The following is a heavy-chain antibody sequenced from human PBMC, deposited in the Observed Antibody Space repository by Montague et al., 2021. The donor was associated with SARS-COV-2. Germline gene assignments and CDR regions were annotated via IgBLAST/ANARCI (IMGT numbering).Heavy chain of an antibody. CDR1: TGSISGHY. D-gene: IGHD3-10*01. CDR2: IHYRGTT. Sequence: SETLSLTCTVSTGSISGHYWTWIRQSPGRGLEWLAYIHYRGTTDYNPSLKSRLTLSVDTSKNQFSLTLTSLTAADTAIYYCARLGGSGSYLAFDYWGQGTLVTVSS. J-gene: IGHJ4*02. V-gene: IGHV4-59*08. CDR3: ARLGGSGSYLAFDY.